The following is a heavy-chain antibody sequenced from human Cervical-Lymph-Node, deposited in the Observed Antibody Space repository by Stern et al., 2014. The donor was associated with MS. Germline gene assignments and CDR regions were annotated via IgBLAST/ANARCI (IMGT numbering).Heavy chain of an antibody. CDR3: VRDGTRLVGGWMTGLDV. Sequence: VQLEESGPGLVKPSQTLSLTCTVSGGSISSGGYYWDWLRQPPGKGLEWTGYIHSIGSTYDDPSLKSRVIISLDKSKNQFSLKLTSVTAADTAVYYCVRDGTRLVGGWMTGLDVWGQGITVTVSS. CDR1: GGSISSGGYY. V-gene: IGHV4-31*03. J-gene: IGHJ6*02. CDR2: IHSIGST. D-gene: IGHD3-9*01.